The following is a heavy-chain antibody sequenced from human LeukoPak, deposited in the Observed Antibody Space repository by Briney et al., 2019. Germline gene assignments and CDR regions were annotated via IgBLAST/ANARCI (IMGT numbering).Heavy chain of an antibody. D-gene: IGHD1-26*01. CDR2: ISSNGGST. J-gene: IGHJ4*02. CDR1: GFTFSSYA. CDR3: ARRGSYYGDSMDY. Sequence: GGSLRLSWAASGFTFSSYAMHWVRQGPGKGLEYVSGISSNGGSTYYANSVKGRFTISRDNSKNTLYLQMGSLRAEDMAVYYCARRGSYYGDSMDYWGQGTLVTVSS. V-gene: IGHV3-64*01.